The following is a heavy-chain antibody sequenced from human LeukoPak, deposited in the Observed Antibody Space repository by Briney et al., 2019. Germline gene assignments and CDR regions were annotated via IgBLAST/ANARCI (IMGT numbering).Heavy chain of an antibody. CDR2: IIPIFGTA. CDR3: ARGSSSSVDYYYYYYMDV. Sequence: ASVKVSCKASGGTFSSYAISWVRQAPGQGLEWMGGIIPIFGTANYAQKFQGRVTITADKSTSTAYMELSSLRSEDTAVYYCARGSSSSVDYYYYYYMDVWGKGTTVTVSS. J-gene: IGHJ6*03. D-gene: IGHD6-6*01. CDR1: GGTFSSYA. V-gene: IGHV1-69*06.